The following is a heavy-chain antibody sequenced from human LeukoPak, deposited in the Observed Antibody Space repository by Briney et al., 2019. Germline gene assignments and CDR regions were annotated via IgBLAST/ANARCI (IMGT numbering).Heavy chain of an antibody. CDR3: ARAVAVAGMWDNWFDL. Sequence: TSETLSLTCTVSGGSISSSSYYWGWIRQPPGKGLEWIGSIYYSGSTYYNPSLKSRVTMSIDTSKNQFSLKLSSVTAADTAVYYCARAVAVAGMWDNWFDLWGQGTLVTVSS. D-gene: IGHD6-19*01. CDR2: IYYSGST. V-gene: IGHV4-39*07. CDR1: GGSISSSSYY. J-gene: IGHJ5*02.